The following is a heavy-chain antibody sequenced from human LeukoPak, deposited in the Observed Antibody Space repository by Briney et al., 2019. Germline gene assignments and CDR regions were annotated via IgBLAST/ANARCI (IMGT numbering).Heavy chain of an antibody. D-gene: IGHD3-10*02. CDR1: GGSISPHY. CDR3: ARWGRVRETMFAFDI. Sequence: PSETLSLTCTDSGGSISPHYWTWIRQSPGKGLEWVGYIYHSGETNFNPSLKSRVTISIDRTMYQFSLSLSSVTAADTAVYYCARWGRVRETMFAFDIWGQGTTVTVSS. CDR2: IYHSGET. V-gene: IGHV4-59*11. J-gene: IGHJ3*02.